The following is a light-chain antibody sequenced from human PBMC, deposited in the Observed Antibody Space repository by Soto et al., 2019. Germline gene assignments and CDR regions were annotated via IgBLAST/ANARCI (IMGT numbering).Light chain of an antibody. CDR1: QSVSGN. J-gene: IGKJ1*01. V-gene: IGKV3-15*01. CDR3: QQYNDWPRT. Sequence: ELVLTKSASTLSVSPGERASLSCRASQSVSGNLAWYQQTPGQAPRLLIHGASTRATGIPARFSGSGSGTEFTLTISSLQSEDFAFYYCQQYNDWPRTFGQGTKVDIK. CDR2: GAS.